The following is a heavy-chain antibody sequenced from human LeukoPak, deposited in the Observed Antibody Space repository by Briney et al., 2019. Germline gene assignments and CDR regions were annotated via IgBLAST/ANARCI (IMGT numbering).Heavy chain of an antibody. V-gene: IGHV3-49*04. CDR3: TRDILSGWTYLDY. CDR1: GFTFGDYA. J-gene: IGHJ4*02. CDR2: IRRKACGGTT. Sequence: QSGGSLRLSCTASGFTFGDYAMSWVRQAPGKGLEWLGFIRRKACGGTTEYAASVKGRCTISRDDSKSIAYLQINSLKTEDTAVYYCTRDILSGWTYLDYWGQGTLVTVSS. D-gene: IGHD6-19*01.